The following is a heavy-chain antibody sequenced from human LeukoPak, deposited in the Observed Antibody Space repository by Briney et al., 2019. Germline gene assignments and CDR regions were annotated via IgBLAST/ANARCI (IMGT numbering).Heavy chain of an antibody. CDR2: ISSSSSYT. J-gene: IGHJ4*02. CDR3: ARDRWSLGY. V-gene: IGHV3-11*06. CDR1: GGSISSGGYY. D-gene: IGHD3-16*01. Sequence: LSLTCTVSGGSISSGGYYWSWIRQAPGKGLEWVSYISSSSSYTNYADSVKGRFTISRDNAKNSLYLQMNSLRAEDTAVYYCARDRWSLGYWGQGTLVTVSS.